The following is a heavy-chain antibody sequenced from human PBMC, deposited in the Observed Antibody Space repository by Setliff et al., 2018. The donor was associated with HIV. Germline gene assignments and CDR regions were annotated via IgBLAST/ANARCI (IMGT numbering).Heavy chain of an antibody. J-gene: IGHJ6*02. V-gene: IGHV3-66*01. Sequence: PGGSLRLSCAASGFPVSNNYVTWVRQAPGKGLEWVSIMYSDAKTYYSDSVKGRFIISRDNSRNTLYLQMNSLRPEDTALYCCATVGFSRTYYATPYFYGLDVWGPGTTVTVSS. CDR2: MYSDAKT. CDR1: GFPVSNNY. CDR3: ATVGFSRTYYATPYFYGLDV. D-gene: IGHD1-26*01.